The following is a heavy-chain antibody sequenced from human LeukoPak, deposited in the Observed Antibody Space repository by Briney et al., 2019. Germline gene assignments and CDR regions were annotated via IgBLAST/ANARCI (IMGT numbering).Heavy chain of an antibody. D-gene: IGHD5-24*01. Sequence: GGSLRLSCVASGFPFSSYWMTWVRQAPGKGLEWVANIKQDGSKKTYVDSVKGRFTISRDNAKNSLYLQMNSLRAEDTAIYYCTRVGYIDEGIDYWGQGTLVTVSS. CDR3: TRVGYIDEGIDY. CDR2: IKQDGSKK. V-gene: IGHV3-7*04. CDR1: GFPFSSYW. J-gene: IGHJ4*02.